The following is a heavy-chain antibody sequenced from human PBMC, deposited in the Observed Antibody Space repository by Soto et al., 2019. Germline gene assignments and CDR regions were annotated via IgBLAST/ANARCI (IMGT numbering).Heavy chain of an antibody. CDR2: IKQDGSEK. CDR1: GFTLSSYW. CDR3: ARALVVVTEYFDY. J-gene: IGHJ4*02. V-gene: IGHV3-7*03. D-gene: IGHD3-22*01. Sequence: GSLRLSCVASGFTLSSYWMSWVRQAPGKGLEWVANIKQDGSEKHYVDSVKGRFTISRDNAKNSLYLQMNSLRAEDTAVYYCARALVVVTEYFDYWGQGILVTVSS.